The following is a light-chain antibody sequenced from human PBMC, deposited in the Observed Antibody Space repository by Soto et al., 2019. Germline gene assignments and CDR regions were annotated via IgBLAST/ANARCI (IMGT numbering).Light chain of an antibody. V-gene: IGKV3-20*01. CDR3: QQYNNWHPLT. J-gene: IGKJ4*01. CDR1: QSVSSSY. Sequence: EIVLTQSPGTLSLSPGERATLSCRASQSVSSSYLAWYQQKPGQAPRLLIYGASSRATGIPDRFSGSGSGTDFTLTISRLEPEDFATYYCQQYNNWHPLTFGGGTKVDIK. CDR2: GAS.